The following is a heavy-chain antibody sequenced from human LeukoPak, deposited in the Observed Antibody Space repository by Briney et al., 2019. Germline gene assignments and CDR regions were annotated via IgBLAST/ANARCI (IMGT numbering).Heavy chain of an antibody. CDR1: GFTFSSYS. CDR2: ISSSSSYI. Sequence: GGSLRLSCAASGFTFSSYSMNWVRQAPGKGLEWVSSISSSSSYIYYADSVKGRFTISRDNAKNSLYLQMNSLRAEDTAVYYCARDRVVVPAAIWLQYYYYGMDVWGQGTTVTVSS. J-gene: IGHJ6*02. CDR3: ARDRVVVPAAIWLQYYYYGMDV. D-gene: IGHD2-2*01. V-gene: IGHV3-21*01.